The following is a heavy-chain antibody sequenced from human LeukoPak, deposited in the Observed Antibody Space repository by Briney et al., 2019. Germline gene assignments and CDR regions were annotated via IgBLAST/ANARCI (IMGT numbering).Heavy chain of an antibody. CDR1: GGSFSGYY. Sequence: SETLSLTCAVYGGSFSGYYWSWIRQPPGKGLEWIGEINHSGSTNYNPSLESRVTISVDTSKNQFSLKLSSVTAADTAVYYCARGRYYSSGYYQFDYWGQGTLVTVSS. D-gene: IGHD3-22*01. CDR3: ARGRYYSSGYYQFDY. CDR2: INHSGST. J-gene: IGHJ4*02. V-gene: IGHV4-34*01.